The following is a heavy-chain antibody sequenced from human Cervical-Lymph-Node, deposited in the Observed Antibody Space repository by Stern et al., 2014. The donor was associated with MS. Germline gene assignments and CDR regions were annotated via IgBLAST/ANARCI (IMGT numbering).Heavy chain of an antibody. V-gene: IGHV7-4-1*02. CDR3: ARDFVDTAMVTRSDYFDF. Sequence: VQLVQSGSELKKPGASVKVSCKTSGYTFTHYPINWVRQAPGQGLEWMGWINTNTGNSTYAQGFTGRFVFSLDTSVSTAYLQISSLKAEDTAVYYCARDFVDTAMVTRSDYFDFWGQGTLVTVSS. CDR1: GYTFTHYP. D-gene: IGHD5-18*01. CDR2: INTNTGNS. J-gene: IGHJ4*02.